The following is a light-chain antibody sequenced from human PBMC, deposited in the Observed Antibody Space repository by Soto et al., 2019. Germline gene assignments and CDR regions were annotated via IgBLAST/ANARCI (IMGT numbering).Light chain of an antibody. V-gene: IGKV3-20*01. J-gene: IGKJ1*01. CDR3: QQYGSSRWT. Sequence: EIVLAQAPGSLSLSPGGRAALPSRASQSVSIFLTWYQQKPGQAPRLLIYGASSRATGIPDRFSGSGSGTDFTLTISRLEPEDFAVYYCQQYGSSRWTFGQGTKVDIK. CDR2: GAS. CDR1: QSVSIF.